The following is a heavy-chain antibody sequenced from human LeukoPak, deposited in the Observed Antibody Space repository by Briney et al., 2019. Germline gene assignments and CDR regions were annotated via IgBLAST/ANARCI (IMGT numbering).Heavy chain of an antibody. V-gene: IGHV1-2*02. J-gene: IGHJ3*02. CDR1: GYTFTGYY. Sequence: GASVKVSCKASGYTFTGYYMHWVRQAPGQGLEWMGWINPNSGGTNYAQKFQGRVTMTRDTSSRTAYMELSRLRFDDTVVYYCARGPRITIFGVVMANDAFDIWGQGTMVTVSS. D-gene: IGHD3-3*01. CDR2: INPNSGGT. CDR3: ARGPRITIFGVVMANDAFDI.